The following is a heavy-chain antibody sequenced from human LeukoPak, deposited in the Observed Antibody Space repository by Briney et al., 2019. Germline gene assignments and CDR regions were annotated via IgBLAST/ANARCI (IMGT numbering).Heavy chain of an antibody. CDR2: IRYDGSDK. CDR3: ARDRYYYGSGSYLYY. CDR1: GFTFSYYG. D-gene: IGHD3-10*01. J-gene: IGHJ4*02. Sequence: GGSLRLSCAASGFTFSYYGIHWVRQAPGKGLEWVAFIRYDGSDKYYADSVKGRFTISRDNSKNTVYLQMNSLRAEDTAVYYCARDRYYYGSGSYLYYWGQGTLVTVSS. V-gene: IGHV3-30*02.